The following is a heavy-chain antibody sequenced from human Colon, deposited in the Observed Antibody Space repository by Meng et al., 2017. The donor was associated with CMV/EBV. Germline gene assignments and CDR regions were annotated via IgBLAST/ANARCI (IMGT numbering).Heavy chain of an antibody. V-gene: IGHV3-23*01. CDR2: ISSSAGTT. J-gene: IGHJ4*02. D-gene: IGHD2-8*01. CDR1: GFIVNSNF. Sequence: GESLKISCAASGFIVNSNFVNWVRQAPGKGLEWVSGISSSAGTTLYADSVKGRFTISRDNAKNSLYLQMNSLRAEDTAVYYCARESDYCTNGVCYRFDYWGQGTLVTVSS. CDR3: ARESDYCTNGVCYRFDY.